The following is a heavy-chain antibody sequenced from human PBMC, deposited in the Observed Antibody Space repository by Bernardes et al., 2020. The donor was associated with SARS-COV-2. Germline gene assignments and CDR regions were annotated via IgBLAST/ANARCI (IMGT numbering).Heavy chain of an antibody. Sequence: GGSLRLSCAACGFTFSDYDLHWVRQATGRGLEWVATIGTADDTNYLDSVKGRFTITRENAKSSFYLQMNSLRAGDTAVYYCARASGGEYFGDLWVWGQGTLVTVSA. V-gene: IGHV3-13*01. J-gene: IGHJ4*02. CDR1: GFTFSDYD. CDR3: ARASGGEYFGDLWV. D-gene: IGHD3-10*01. CDR2: IGTADDT.